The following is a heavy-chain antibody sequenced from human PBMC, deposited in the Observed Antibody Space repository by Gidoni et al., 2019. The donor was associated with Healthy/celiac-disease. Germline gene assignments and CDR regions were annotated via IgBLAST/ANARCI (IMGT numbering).Heavy chain of an antibody. D-gene: IGHD3-22*01. V-gene: IGHV4-31*03. CDR3: AREKEDYYDSSGYYAIDY. Sequence: QVQLQESGPGLVKPSQTLSLTCTVSGGSISSGGYYWSWIRQHPGKGLEGIGYIYYSGSTYYNPSLKSRVTISVGTSKNQFSLELSSVTAADTAVYYCAREKEDYYDSSGYYAIDYWGQGTLVTVSS. CDR2: IYYSGST. CDR1: GGSISSGGYY. J-gene: IGHJ4*02.